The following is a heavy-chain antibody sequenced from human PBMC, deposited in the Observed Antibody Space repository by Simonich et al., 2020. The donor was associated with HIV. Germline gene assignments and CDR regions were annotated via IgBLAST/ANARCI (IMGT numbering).Heavy chain of an antibody. V-gene: IGHV5-51*03. Sequence: EVQLVQSGAEVKKPGESLKISCKGSGYSFTSYWIGLVRQMPGKGLEWMWISDPGDSDARYSPSFQGQVTTSADKSISTAYLQWSSLKASDTAMYYCVRRLAVAGTYWYFDLWGRGTLVTVSS. J-gene: IGHJ2*01. D-gene: IGHD6-19*01. CDR2: SDPGDSDA. CDR3: VRRLAVAGTYWYFDL. CDR1: GYSFTSYW.